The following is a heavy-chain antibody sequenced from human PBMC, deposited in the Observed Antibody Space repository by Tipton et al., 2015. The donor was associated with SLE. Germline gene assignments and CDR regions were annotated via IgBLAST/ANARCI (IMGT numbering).Heavy chain of an antibody. D-gene: IGHD3-16*01. CDR2: VYYSGST. CDR3: TRQRGTAYYYYHMDV. V-gene: IGHV4-39*01. CDR1: GVSIGSCYYY. J-gene: IGHJ6*03. Sequence: TLSLTCIVSGVSIGSCYYYWAWIRQPPGEGLEWIGTVYYSGSTYYNPSLKSRVTIPVGTSTTQLSLRLTSVTAADTAVYYCTRQRGTAYYYYHMDVWGKGTTVTVSS.